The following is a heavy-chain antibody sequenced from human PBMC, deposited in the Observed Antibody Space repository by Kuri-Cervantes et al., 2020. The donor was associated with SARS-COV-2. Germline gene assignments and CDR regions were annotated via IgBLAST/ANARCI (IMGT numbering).Heavy chain of an antibody. V-gene: IGHV4-59*08. Sequence: GPLRLSCTVSGDSMSSYYWSWIRQPPGKGLEWIGYLYYSGSTNYNPSLKSRVTISVDTSKNQFSLKLSSVTAADTAVYYCARRAMVAAIYDAFDIWGQGTMVTVSS. CDR2: LYYSGST. J-gene: IGHJ3*02. D-gene: IGHD2-15*01. CDR3: ARRAMVAAIYDAFDI. CDR1: GDSMSSYY.